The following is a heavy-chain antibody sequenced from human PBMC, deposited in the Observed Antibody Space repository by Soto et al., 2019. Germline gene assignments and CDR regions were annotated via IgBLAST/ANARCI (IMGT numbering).Heavy chain of an antibody. J-gene: IGHJ4*02. CDR3: ASYYGSGRRVFDY. CDR2: IFYSGST. Sequence: TSETLSLTCTVSGGSISSGGYYWSWIRQPPGKGLEWIGYIFYSGSTFYNPSLKSRVTISVDTSKDQFSLKLNSVTAADTAVYYCASYYGSGRRVFDYWGQGTLVTVSS. CDR1: GGSISSGGYY. V-gene: IGHV4-30-4*01. D-gene: IGHD3-10*01.